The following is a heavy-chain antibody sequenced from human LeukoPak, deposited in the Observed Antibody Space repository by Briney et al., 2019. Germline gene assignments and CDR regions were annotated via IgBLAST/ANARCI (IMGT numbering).Heavy chain of an antibody. D-gene: IGHD3-10*02. V-gene: IGHV3-74*01. CDR3: APLFGELRRLDY. J-gene: IGHJ4*02. Sequence: PGGSLRLSCAASGFTFSSYWMHWVRQAPGKGLVWVSRINSDGSSTSYADSVKGRFTISRDNAKNTLYLQMNSLRAEDTAVHYCAPLFGELRRLDYWGQGTLVTVSS. CDR2: INSDGSST. CDR1: GFTFSSYW.